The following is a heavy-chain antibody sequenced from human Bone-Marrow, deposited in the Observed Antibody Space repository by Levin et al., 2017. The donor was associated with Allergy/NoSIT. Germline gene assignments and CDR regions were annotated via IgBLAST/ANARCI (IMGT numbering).Heavy chain of an antibody. CDR1: GFRFSSYW. CDR2: IKHDGSQK. J-gene: IGHJ4*02. Sequence: SCAASGFRFSSYWMSWVRQAPGKGLEWVANIKHDGSQKYYVDSVKGRFTISRDNAKNSVFLQMTSLRAEDTAVYFCVSGSGTFGIDDWGRGTLVTVSS. CDR3: VSGSGTFGIDD. D-gene: IGHD1-26*01. V-gene: IGHV3-7*01.